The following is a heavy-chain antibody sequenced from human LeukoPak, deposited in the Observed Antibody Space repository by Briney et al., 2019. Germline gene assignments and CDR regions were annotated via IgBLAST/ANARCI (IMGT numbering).Heavy chain of an antibody. CDR1: GFTFSTYG. J-gene: IGHJ4*02. V-gene: IGHV3-33*01. Sequence: PGGSLRLSCAASGFTFSTYGMHWVRQAPGKGLEWVAVIRYDGSNKYYAESVKGRFTISRDNSKNTLYLRMNSLRLEDTAMYYCATILGGYFDYWGQGTLVTVSS. CDR2: IRYDGSNK. CDR3: ATILGGYFDY. D-gene: IGHD3-16*01.